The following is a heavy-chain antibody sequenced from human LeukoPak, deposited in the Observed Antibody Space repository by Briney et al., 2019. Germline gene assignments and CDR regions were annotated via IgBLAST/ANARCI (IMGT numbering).Heavy chain of an antibody. CDR2: ISAYNGNT. D-gene: IGHD3-16*02. Sequence: ASVKVSCKASGYTFTSYGISWVRQAPGQGLEWMGWISAYNGNTNYAQKLQGRVTITTDTSTSTAYMELRSLRSDDTAVYYCARDLPGLGELSPAPPFDYWGQGTLVTVSS. V-gene: IGHV1-18*01. CDR1: GYTFTSYG. CDR3: ARDLPGLGELSPAPPFDY. J-gene: IGHJ4*02.